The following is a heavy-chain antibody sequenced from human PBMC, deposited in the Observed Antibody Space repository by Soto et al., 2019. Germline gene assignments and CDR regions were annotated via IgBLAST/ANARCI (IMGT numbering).Heavy chain of an antibody. J-gene: IGHJ4*02. Sequence: GGSLRLSCAASGFTFSDYYMTWIRQAPGKGLEWVSYISSSGSTIYYADSVKGRFTISRDNAKNSLCLQMNSLRAEDTAVYYCARDPVSEVGATRGFDYWGQGTLVTVSS. CDR2: ISSSGSTI. D-gene: IGHD1-26*01. CDR3: ARDPVSEVGATRGFDY. CDR1: GFTFSDYY. V-gene: IGHV3-11*01.